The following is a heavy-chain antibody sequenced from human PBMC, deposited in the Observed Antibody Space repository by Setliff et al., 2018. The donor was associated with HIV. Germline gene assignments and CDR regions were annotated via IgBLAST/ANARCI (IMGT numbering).Heavy chain of an antibody. CDR2: INHSGST. CDR1: GGSFSVYY. D-gene: IGHD3-9*01. J-gene: IGHJ6*03. Sequence: PSETLSLTCAVSGGSFSVYYWSWIRQPPGKGLEWIGEINHSGSTNYNPSLKSRITISVDTSKDQFPLKLSSVTAADTAVYYCARGARLLTAYIDRWDYYYMRVWGKGTTVTV. V-gene: IGHV4-34*01. CDR3: ARGARLLTAYIDRWDYYYMRV.